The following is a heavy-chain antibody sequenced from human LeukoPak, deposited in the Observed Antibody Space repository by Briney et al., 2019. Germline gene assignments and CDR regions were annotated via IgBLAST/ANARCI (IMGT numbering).Heavy chain of an antibody. CDR2: IISSGSTI. Sequence: GGSLRLSCAASGFTFSDYYMSWIRQAPGKGLEWVSYIISSGSTIFYADSVKGRFTISRDNAKNSLYLQMNSLRAEDTAVYYCARDTPPNTRFGAFDLWGQGTMVTVSS. CDR3: ARDTPPNTRFGAFDL. V-gene: IGHV3-11*01. CDR1: GFTFSDYY. D-gene: IGHD3-16*01. J-gene: IGHJ3*01.